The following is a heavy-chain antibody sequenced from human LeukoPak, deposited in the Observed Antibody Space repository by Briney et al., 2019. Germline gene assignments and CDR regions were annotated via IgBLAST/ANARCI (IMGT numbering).Heavy chain of an antibody. D-gene: IGHD6-19*01. Sequence: GGSLRLSCAASGFTFSRYEMNWVRQAPGKGLEGVSYITSSGTTIYYADSVKGRFTVSRDNAKNSLYLQMNSLRAEDTAVYYCARDSSDSSGWYEGWFDPWGQGTLVTVSS. CDR1: GFTFSRYE. CDR2: ITSSGTTI. J-gene: IGHJ5*02. V-gene: IGHV3-48*03. CDR3: ARDSSDSSGWYEGWFDP.